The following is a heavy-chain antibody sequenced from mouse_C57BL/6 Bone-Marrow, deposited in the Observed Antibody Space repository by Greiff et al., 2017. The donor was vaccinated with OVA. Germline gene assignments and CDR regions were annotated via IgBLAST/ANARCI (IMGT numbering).Heavy chain of an antibody. CDR2: INPGSGGT. CDR3: ARSYYDYDGDY. V-gene: IGHV1-54*01. J-gene: IGHJ2*01. D-gene: IGHD2-4*01. CDR1: GYAFTNYL. Sequence: VQLQQSGAELVRPGTSVKVSCKASGYAFTNYLIEWVKQRPGQGLEWIGVINPGSGGTNYNEKFKGKATLTADKSSSDAYMQLSSLTSEDSAVYYGARSYYDYDGDYWGQGTTLTVSS.